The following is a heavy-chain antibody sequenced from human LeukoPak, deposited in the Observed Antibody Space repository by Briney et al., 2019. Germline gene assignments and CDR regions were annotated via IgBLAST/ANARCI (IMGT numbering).Heavy chain of an antibody. CDR2: MNPNSGNT. V-gene: IGHV1-8*03. J-gene: IGHJ4*02. D-gene: IGHD2-8*01. CDR1: GYTFTSYD. CDR3: ASLGVCTNGVCPDFRN. Sequence: ASVKVSCKASGYTFTSYDINWVRQATGQGLEWMGWMNPNSGNTGYAQKFQGRVTITRNTSISTAYMELSSLRSEDTAVYYCASLGVCTNGVCPDFRNWGQGTLVTVSS.